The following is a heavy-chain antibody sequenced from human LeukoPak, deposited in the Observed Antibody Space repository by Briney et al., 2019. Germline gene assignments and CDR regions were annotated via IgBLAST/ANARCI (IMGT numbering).Heavy chain of an antibody. CDR2: ISAYNGHT. V-gene: IGHV1-18*01. Sequence: ASVKVSCKASGYTFITYGISWVRQAPGQGLEWMGWISAYNGHTKYAQKLQGRVTMTTDTSTTTANMELRSLRSDDTAVYYCARDMFGEFIFDYWGQGTLVTVSS. CDR3: ARDMFGEFIFDY. D-gene: IGHD3-10*02. J-gene: IGHJ4*02. CDR1: GYTFITYG.